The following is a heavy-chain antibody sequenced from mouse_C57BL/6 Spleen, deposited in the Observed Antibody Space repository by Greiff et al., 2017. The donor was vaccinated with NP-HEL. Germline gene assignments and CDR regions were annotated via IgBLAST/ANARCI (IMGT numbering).Heavy chain of an antibody. Sequence: VQLQQPGAELVMPGASVKLSCKASGYTFTSYWMHWVKQRPGQGLEWIGEIDPSDSYTNYNQKFKGKSTLTVDKSSSTAYMQLSSLTSEDSAVYYCARSFYYANGAWFAYWGQGTLVTVSA. CDR2: IDPSDSYT. CDR1: GYTFTSYW. D-gene: IGHD2-1*01. J-gene: IGHJ3*01. CDR3: ARSFYYANGAWFAY. V-gene: IGHV1-69*01.